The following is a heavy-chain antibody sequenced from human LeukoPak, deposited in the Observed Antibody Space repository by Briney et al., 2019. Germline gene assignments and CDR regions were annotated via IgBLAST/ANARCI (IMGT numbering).Heavy chain of an antibody. V-gene: IGHV3-9*01. Sequence: GGSLRLACAASGFTFDDYAMQWVRQAPRKGLEWVSGMRWNSGSRIYADCVKGRFNISRDKGKNYGYVQMNSLRGEDTALYYCAKSHRYYDSSRSAAFAIWGQGTMLTVSS. J-gene: IGHJ3*02. CDR3: AKSHRYYDSSRSAAFAI. CDR2: MRWNSGSR. D-gene: IGHD3-22*01. CDR1: GFTFDDYA.